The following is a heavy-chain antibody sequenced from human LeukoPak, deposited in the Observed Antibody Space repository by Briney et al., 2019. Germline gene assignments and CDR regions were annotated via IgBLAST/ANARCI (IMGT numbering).Heavy chain of an antibody. CDR2: IRYDGSNK. CDR1: GFTFSSYG. J-gene: IGHJ4*02. Sequence: AGGSLRLSCAASGFTFSSYGMHWVRQAPGKGLEWVAFIRYDGSNKYYADSVKGRFTISRDNSKNSLYLQMNSLRAEDTAVYYCARDHNRWLQPQPVTDWGQGTLVTVSS. CDR3: ARDHNRWLQPQPVTD. V-gene: IGHV3-30*02. D-gene: IGHD5-24*01.